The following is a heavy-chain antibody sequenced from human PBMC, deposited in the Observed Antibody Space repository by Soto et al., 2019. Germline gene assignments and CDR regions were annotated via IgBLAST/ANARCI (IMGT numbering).Heavy chain of an antibody. Sequence: SSETLSLTCTVSGGSISSSSYYWGWIRQPPGKGLEWIGNIYYSGSTYYNPSLKSRVTMSVDTSKNQFSLKLTSVTAADTAVYYCASRRSGWTFDYWGQGTLVTVSS. CDR1: GGSISSSSYY. CDR2: IYYSGST. V-gene: IGHV4-39*01. J-gene: IGHJ4*02. CDR3: ASRRSGWTFDY. D-gene: IGHD6-19*01.